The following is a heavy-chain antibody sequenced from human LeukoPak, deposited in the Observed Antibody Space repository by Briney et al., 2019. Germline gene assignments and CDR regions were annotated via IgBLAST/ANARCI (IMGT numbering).Heavy chain of an antibody. CDR2: IKEDGSGK. V-gene: IGHV3-7*01. CDR1: GFTFSTYW. D-gene: IGHD6-13*01. J-gene: IGHJ4*02. CDR3: ARVHHSSSWGTDDC. Sequence: GGSLRLSCAAYGFTFSTYWMTWVRQAPGKGLEWVANIKEDGSGKYYVDSVRGRFTISRDNAKNSLYLHMNSLRAEDTAVYYCARVHHSSSWGTDDCWGQGTLVTVSS.